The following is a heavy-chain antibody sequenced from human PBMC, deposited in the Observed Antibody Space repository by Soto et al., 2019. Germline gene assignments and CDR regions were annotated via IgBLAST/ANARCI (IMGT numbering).Heavy chain of an antibody. J-gene: IGHJ6*02. Sequence: VASVKVSCKASGGTFSSYAISWVRQAPGQGLEWMGGIIPIFGTANYAQKFQGRVTITADESTSTAYMELSSLRSEDTAVYYCAGNYQRERIRYYYYGMDVWGQGNTVTVS. CDR2: IIPIFGTA. D-gene: IGHD2-2*01. V-gene: IGHV1-69*13. CDR1: GGTFSSYA. CDR3: AGNYQRERIRYYYYGMDV.